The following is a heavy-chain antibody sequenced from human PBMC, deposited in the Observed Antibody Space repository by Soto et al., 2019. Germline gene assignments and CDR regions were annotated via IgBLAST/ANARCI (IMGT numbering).Heavy chain of an antibody. CDR3: ARTNIVVVPSSLFHRRRDYSFDS. CDR2: INHRGSA. Sequence: QVQLQQWGAGLLKSSETLSLTCAVYGGSFSGYYWSWIRQPQGTGLEWVGEINHRGSANSNPSLPSRVILSVDTSKNQFSLKLSSVTAADTAVYYCARTNIVVVPSSLFHRRRDYSFDSWGRGTVVTVSS. D-gene: IGHD2-2*01. J-gene: IGHJ4*02. CDR1: GGSFSGYY. V-gene: IGHV4-34*01.